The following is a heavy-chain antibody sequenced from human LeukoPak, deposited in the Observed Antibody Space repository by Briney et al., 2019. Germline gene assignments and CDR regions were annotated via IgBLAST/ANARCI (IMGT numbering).Heavy chain of an antibody. V-gene: IGHV4-59*01. Sequence: SETLSLTCTASGGSISSYYWSWIRQPPGKGLEWIGYIYYSGSTNYNPSLKSRVTISVDTSKNQFSLKLSSVTAADTAVYYCARKGDPGAFDIWGQGTMVTVSS. CDR3: ARKGDPGAFDI. CDR1: GGSISSYY. CDR2: IYYSGST. D-gene: IGHD2-21*02. J-gene: IGHJ3*02.